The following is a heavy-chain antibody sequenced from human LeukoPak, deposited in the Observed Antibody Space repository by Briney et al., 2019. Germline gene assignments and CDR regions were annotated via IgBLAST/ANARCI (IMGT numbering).Heavy chain of an antibody. J-gene: IGHJ5*02. CDR1: GGSISSSSYY. D-gene: IGHD6-13*01. Sequence: SETLSLTCTVSGGSISSSSYYWGWIRQPPGKGLEWIGSIYYSGSTYYNPSLKSRVTISVDTSKNQFSLKLSSVTAADTAVYYCARDGSTIAAAGTAWFDPWGQGTLVTVSS. CDR3: ARDGSTIAAAGTAWFDP. V-gene: IGHV4-39*02. CDR2: IYYSGST.